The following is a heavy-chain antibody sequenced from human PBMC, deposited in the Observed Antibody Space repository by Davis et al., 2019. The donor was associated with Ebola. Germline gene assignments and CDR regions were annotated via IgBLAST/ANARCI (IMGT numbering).Heavy chain of an antibody. J-gene: IGHJ6*02. CDR1: GFTFSDYY. CDR2: ISSSGSTI. Sequence: GESLKISCAASGFTFSDYYMSWIRQAPGKGLEWVSYISSSGSTIYYADSVKGRFTISRDNAKNSLYLQMNSLRAEDTAVYYCARDSYDILTGYYSYYYYGMDVWGQGTTVTVSS. V-gene: IGHV3-11*01. CDR3: ARDSYDILTGYYSYYYYGMDV. D-gene: IGHD3-9*01.